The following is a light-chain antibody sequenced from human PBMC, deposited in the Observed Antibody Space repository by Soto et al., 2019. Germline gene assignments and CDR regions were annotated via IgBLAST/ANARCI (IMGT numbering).Light chain of an antibody. Sequence: EIVLTQSPGTLSLSPGERATLSCRASQSVSNNYLAWSQQKRGQAPRLLVYGASTRATGIPDRFSGSGSGTDFTLTISRLEPEDFAVYYCQQYGRSLTFGGGTKVEIK. CDR3: QQYGRSLT. CDR2: GAS. CDR1: QSVSNNY. V-gene: IGKV3-20*01. J-gene: IGKJ4*01.